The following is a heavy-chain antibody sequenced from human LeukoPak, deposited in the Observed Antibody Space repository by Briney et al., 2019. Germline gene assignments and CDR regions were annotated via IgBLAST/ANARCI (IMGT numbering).Heavy chain of an antibody. J-gene: IGHJ6*03. CDR3: ARQPAYRWYMDV. CDR1: GFTFSSYN. Sequence: GGSLRLSCAASGFTFSSYNMNWVRLAPGKGLEWVSSISLSSGYIYYADSVKGRFTISRDNAKNSLYLQMNSLRAEDTAVYYCARQPAYRWYMDVWGKGTTVTVSS. D-gene: IGHD1-26*01. CDR2: ISLSSGYI. V-gene: IGHV3-21*01.